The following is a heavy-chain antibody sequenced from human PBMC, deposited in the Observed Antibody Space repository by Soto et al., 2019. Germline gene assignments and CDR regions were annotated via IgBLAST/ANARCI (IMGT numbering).Heavy chain of an antibody. CDR1: GFTFSSYA. V-gene: IGHV3-64*01. J-gene: IGHJ4*02. CDR3: ARVAVGAHFDY. CDR2: ISTNGDST. Sequence: GGSLRLSCAASGFTFSSYAMHWVRQAPGKGLEYVSAISTNGDSTYYANSVKDRFTISRDNSKNTLYLQMGSLRADDMAVYYCARVAVGAHFDYWGQGTLVTVSS.